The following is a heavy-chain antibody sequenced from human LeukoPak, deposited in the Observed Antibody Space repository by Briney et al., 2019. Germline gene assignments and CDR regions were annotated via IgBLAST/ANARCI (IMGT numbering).Heavy chain of an antibody. D-gene: IGHD3-3*01. J-gene: IGHJ6*03. V-gene: IGHV3-74*01. CDR1: GFTFSSYYW. CDR3: ARETGYDFWSGYPYYYYYMDV. Sequence: GGSLRLSCAASGFTFSSYYWMHWVRQAPGKGLVWLSRIKSDEITTNYADSVKGRFTISRDNAKNTLYLQMNSLRAEDTAVYYCARETGYDFWSGYPYYYYYMDVWGKGTTVTVSS. CDR2: IKSDEITT.